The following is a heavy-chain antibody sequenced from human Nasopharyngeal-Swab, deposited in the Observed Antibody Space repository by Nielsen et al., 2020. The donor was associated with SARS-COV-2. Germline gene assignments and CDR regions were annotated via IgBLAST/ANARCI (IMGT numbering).Heavy chain of an antibody. V-gene: IGHV3-48*02. CDR1: GFTFSSYS. CDR2: ISSSSSTI. CDR3: ASILGYSYGRGYYYGMDV. Sequence: GGSLRLSCAASGFTFSSYSMNWVRQAPGKGLEWVSYISSSSSTIYYADSVKGRSTISRDNAKNSLYLQMNSLRDEDTAVYYCASILGYSYGRGYYYGMDVWGQGTTVTVSS. J-gene: IGHJ6*02. D-gene: IGHD5-18*01.